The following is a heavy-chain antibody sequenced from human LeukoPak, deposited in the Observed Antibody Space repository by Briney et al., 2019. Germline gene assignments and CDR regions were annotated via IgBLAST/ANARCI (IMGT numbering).Heavy chain of an antibody. CDR2: IYSGGST. Sequence: GGSLRLSCAASGFTVSSNYMSWVRQAPGKGLEWVSVIYSGGSTYYADSVKGRFTISRDNSKNTLYLQMNSLRAEDTAVYYCASLLSSGGIADDYDAFDIWGQGTMVTVSS. J-gene: IGHJ3*02. D-gene: IGHD6-19*01. CDR3: ASLLSSGGIADDYDAFDI. CDR1: GFTVSSNY. V-gene: IGHV3-53*01.